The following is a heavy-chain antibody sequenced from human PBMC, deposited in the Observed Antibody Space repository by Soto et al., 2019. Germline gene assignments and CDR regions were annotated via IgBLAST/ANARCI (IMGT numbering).Heavy chain of an antibody. D-gene: IGHD6-19*01. CDR2: IYSGGST. Sequence: EVQLVESGGGLIQPGGSLRLSCAASGFTVSSNYMSWVRQAPGKWLEWVSVIYSGGSTYYADSVKGRFTISRDNSKNTLYLQMNSLRAEDTAVYYCARESPTYSSGGMDVWGQGTTVTVSS. J-gene: IGHJ6*02. CDR3: ARESPTYSSGGMDV. V-gene: IGHV3-53*01. CDR1: GFTVSSNY.